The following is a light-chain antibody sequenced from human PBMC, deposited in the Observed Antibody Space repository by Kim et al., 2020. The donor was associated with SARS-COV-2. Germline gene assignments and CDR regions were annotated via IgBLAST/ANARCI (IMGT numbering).Light chain of an antibody. J-gene: IGLJ2*01. V-gene: IGLV3-19*01. CDR3: NSRDSNDNVV. CDR2: GKN. CDR1: ILRSYY. Sequence: SSELTQDPAVSVALGQTVRITCQGDILRSYYATWYQQKPGQAPILVIYGKNNRPSGIPDRFSGSSSGNTASLTITGTQAGDGADYYCNSRDSNDNVVFGGGAQVAVL.